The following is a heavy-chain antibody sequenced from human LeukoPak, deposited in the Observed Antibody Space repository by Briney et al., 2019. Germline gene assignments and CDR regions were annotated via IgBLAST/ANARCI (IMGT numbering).Heavy chain of an antibody. J-gene: IGHJ6*02. CDR3: ARKNVDTAMAQTYYYDMDV. CDR1: GGTFSSYA. D-gene: IGHD5-18*01. Sequence: SVKVSCKASGGTFSSYAISWVRQAPGQGLEWMGGIIPIFGTANYAQKFQGRVTITADESTSTAYMELSSLRSEDTAVYYCARKNVDTAMAQTYYYDMDVWGQGTTVTVSS. V-gene: IGHV1-69*13. CDR2: IIPIFGTA.